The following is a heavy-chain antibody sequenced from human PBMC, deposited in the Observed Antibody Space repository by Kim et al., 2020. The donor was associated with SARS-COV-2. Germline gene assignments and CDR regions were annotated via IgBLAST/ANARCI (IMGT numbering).Heavy chain of an antibody. CDR3: AREGSSWSDDAFDI. CDR2: IYYSGST. V-gene: IGHV4-59*13. Sequence: SETLSLTCTVSGGSISSYYWSWIRQPPGKGLEWIGYIYYSGSTNYNPSLKSRVTISVDTSKNQFSLKLSSVTAADTAVYYCAREGSSWSDDAFDIWGQGTMVTVSS. J-gene: IGHJ3*02. D-gene: IGHD6-13*01. CDR1: GGSISSYY.